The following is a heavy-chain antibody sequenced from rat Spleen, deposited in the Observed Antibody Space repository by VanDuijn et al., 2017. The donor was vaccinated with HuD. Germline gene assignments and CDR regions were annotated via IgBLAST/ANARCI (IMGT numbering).Heavy chain of an antibody. J-gene: IGHJ4*01. Sequence: EVQLVESGGGLVQPGGSLKLSCAASGFTFNDYAMAWVRQAPKKGLEWVATILYDDRNTFYRDSVKGRFTLSRDNAKSSLYLQMDSLRSEDTATYHCASHRHYSVYVMDAWGQGASVTVSS. CDR3: ASHRHYSVYVMDA. CDR1: GFTFNDYA. V-gene: IGHV5S10*01. CDR2: ILYDDRNT. D-gene: IGHD1-1*01.